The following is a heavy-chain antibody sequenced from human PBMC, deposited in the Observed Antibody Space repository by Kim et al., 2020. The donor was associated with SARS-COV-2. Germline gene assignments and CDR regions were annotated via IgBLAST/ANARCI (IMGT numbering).Heavy chain of an antibody. CDR3: ARHGRDEVTVFGVVRSNWLEP. CDR1: GGSISSSSYY. V-gene: IGHV4-39*01. CDR2: IYYSGST. D-gene: IGHD3-3*01. J-gene: IGHJ5*02. Sequence: SETLSLTCTVSGGSISSSSYYWGWIRQPPGKGLEWIGSIYYSGSTYYNPSLKSRVTISVDTSKNQFSLKLSSGTAADTAVYYCARHGRDEVTVFGVVRSNWLEPWGQGTLGTVSS.